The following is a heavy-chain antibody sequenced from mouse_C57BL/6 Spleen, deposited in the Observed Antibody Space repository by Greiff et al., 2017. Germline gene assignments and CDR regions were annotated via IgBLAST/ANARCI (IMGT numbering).Heavy chain of an antibody. V-gene: IGHV4-1*01. CDR2: INPDSSTI. J-gene: IGHJ1*03. CDR1: GIDFSRYW. CDR3: ARGAVLRSWYFDV. Sequence: DVKLQESGGGLVQPGGSLKLSCAASGIDFSRYWMSWVRRAPGQGLEWIGEINPDSSTINYAPSLKDKFIISRDNAKNTLYLQMSKVRSEDTALXYCARGAVLRSWYFDVWGTGTTVTVPS. D-gene: IGHD1-1*01.